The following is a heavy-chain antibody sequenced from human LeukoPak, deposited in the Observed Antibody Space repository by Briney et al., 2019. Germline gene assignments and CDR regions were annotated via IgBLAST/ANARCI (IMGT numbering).Heavy chain of an antibody. D-gene: IGHD3-3*01. Sequence: ASVKVSCKASGYTFTGYYMHWVRQAPGQGLEWMGRINPNSGGTNYAQKFQGRVAMTRDTSISTAYMGLSSLRSDDTAVYYCAREVITIFGVVINAAVNDPWGQGTLVTVSS. CDR3: AREVITIFGVVINAAVNDP. CDR1: GYTFTGYY. J-gene: IGHJ5*02. V-gene: IGHV1-2*06. CDR2: INPNSGGT.